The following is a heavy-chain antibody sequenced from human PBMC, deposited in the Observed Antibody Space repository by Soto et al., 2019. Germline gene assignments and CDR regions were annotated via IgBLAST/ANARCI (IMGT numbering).Heavy chain of an antibody. V-gene: IGHV3-21*01. Sequence: PGGSLRLSCAASGFTFSSYSMNWVRQAPGKGLEWVSSISSSSSYIYYADSVKGRFTISRDNAKNSLYLQMNSLRAEDTAVYYCARERHDYGDYPAFDPWGQGTLVTVSS. CDR3: ARERHDYGDYPAFDP. D-gene: IGHD4-17*01. CDR2: ISSSSSYI. CDR1: GFTFSSYS. J-gene: IGHJ5*02.